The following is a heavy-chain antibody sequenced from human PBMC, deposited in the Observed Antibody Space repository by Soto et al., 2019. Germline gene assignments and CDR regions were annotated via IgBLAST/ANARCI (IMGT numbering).Heavy chain of an antibody. CDR2: VYPTGRS. D-gene: IGHD3-22*01. Sequence: SETLSLTCRVSGASVRTNYWSWIRQPAGNGLEWIGRVYPTGRSNYNPSLINQVTISVSTSQHRFLLCLTSRPAADTATYYWARDPRPTESSAPWGGGILVPVSS. V-gene: IGHV4-4*07. CDR3: ARDPRPTESSAP. J-gene: IGHJ5*02. CDR1: GASVRTNY.